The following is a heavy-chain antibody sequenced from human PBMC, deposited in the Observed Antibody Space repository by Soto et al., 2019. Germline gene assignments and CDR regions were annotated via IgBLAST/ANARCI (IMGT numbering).Heavy chain of an antibody. Sequence: QVQLVESGGGVVQPGRSLRLSCAASGFTFSSYGMHWVRQAPGKGLEWVAVISYDGSNKYYADSVKGRFTISRDNXKXTXXLQMNSLRAEDTAVYYCATEGVDDILPGDPLKLDYWGQGTLVTVSS. CDR1: GFTFSSYG. D-gene: IGHD3-9*01. CDR3: ATEGVDDILPGDPLKLDY. CDR2: ISYDGSNK. V-gene: IGHV3-30*03. J-gene: IGHJ4*02.